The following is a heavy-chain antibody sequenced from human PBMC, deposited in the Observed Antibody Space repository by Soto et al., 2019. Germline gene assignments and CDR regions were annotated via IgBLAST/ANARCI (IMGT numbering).Heavy chain of an antibody. D-gene: IGHD3-10*01. CDR2: ISYDGSNK. V-gene: IGHV3-30*18. Sequence: DNKAPGKGLEWVAVISYDGSNKYYADTVKGRFTISRDNSKNTLYLQMNSLRAEDTAVYYCAKGEKRSGSYYNAPYYFDYWGQGTLVTVSS. J-gene: IGHJ4*02. CDR3: AKGEKRSGSYYNAPYYFDY.